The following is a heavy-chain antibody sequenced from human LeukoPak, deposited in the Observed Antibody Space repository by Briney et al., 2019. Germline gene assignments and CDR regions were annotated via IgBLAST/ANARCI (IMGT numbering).Heavy chain of an antibody. Sequence: GGSLRLSCAASGFTFSSYSMNWVRQAPGNGLEWVSSISSSSSYIYYADSVKGRFTISRDNAKNSLYLQMNSLRAEDTAVYYCARGISTAMVTYWGQGTLVTVSS. CDR2: ISSSSSYI. CDR1: GFTFSSYS. J-gene: IGHJ4*02. V-gene: IGHV3-21*01. CDR3: ARGISTAMVTY. D-gene: IGHD5-18*01.